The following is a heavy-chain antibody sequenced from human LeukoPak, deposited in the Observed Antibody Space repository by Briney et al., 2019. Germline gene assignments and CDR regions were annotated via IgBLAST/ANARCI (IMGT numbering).Heavy chain of an antibody. V-gene: IGHV4-4*02. CDR3: ARGRLSYYYGMDV. J-gene: IGHJ6*02. CDR2: IYYSGST. CDR1: GGSISSSNW. Sequence: SETLSLTCAVSGGSISSSNWWSWVRQPPGKGLEWIGYIYYSGSTNYNPSLKSRVTISVDTSKNQFSLKLSSVTAADTAVYYCARGRLSYYYGMDVWGQGTTVTVSS.